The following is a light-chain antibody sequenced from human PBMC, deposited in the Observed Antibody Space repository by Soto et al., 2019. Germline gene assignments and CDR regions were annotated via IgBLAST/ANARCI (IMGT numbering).Light chain of an antibody. J-gene: IGLJ2*01. Sequence: QSALTQPPSASGSPGQSVTISCTGTSSDVGSYVFVSWYQQHPGKAPKLMIYEVTKRPSGVPDRFSGSKSGNTASLTVSGLQVEDEGDYYCSLYAGGNNVIFGGGTKLTVL. CDR3: SLYAGGNNVI. V-gene: IGLV2-8*01. CDR2: EVT. CDR1: SSDVGSYVF.